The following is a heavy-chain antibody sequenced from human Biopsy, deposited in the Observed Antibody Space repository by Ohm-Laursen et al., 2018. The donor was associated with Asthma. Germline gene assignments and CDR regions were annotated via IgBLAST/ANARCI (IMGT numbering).Heavy chain of an antibody. Sequence: SVKVSCKSLGGTFNTYVIGWVRQAPGQGREWMGGINSVLGTTTYPQKFQDRVTITADDSTSTVYMELSSLRSEDTAVYYCARKAGSCISRTCYSLDFWGQGTLVTVSS. V-gene: IGHV1-69*13. CDR3: ARKAGSCISRTCYSLDF. CDR2: INSVLGTT. D-gene: IGHD2-2*01. J-gene: IGHJ4*02. CDR1: GGTFNTYV.